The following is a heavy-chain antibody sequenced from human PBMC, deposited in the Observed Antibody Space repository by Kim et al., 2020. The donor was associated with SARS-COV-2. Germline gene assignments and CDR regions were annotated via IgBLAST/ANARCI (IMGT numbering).Heavy chain of an antibody. V-gene: IGHV3-33*01. CDR3: ARDRRPERDGYNLGY. D-gene: IGHD5-12*01. CDR2: IWYDGSNK. CDR1: GFTFSSYG. Sequence: GGSLRLSCAASGFTFSSYGMHWVRQAPGKGLEWVAVIWYDGSNKYYADSVKGRFTISRDNSKNTLYLQMNSLRAEDTAVYYCARDRRPERDGYNLGYWGQGTLVTVSS. J-gene: IGHJ4*02.